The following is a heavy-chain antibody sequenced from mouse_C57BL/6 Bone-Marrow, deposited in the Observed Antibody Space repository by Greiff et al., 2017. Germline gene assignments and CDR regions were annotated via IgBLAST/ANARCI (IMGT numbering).Heavy chain of an antibody. CDR1: GFTFTDYY. CDR2: IRNKANGYTT. J-gene: IGHJ2*01. V-gene: IGHV7-3*01. Sequence: EVQLVESGGGLVQPGGSLSLSCAASGFTFTDYYMSWVRQPPGKALEWLGFIRNKANGYTTEYSASVKGRFTISRDNSQSILYLQMNALRAEDSATYYCARFRDGSPSDDWGQGTTLTVSS. CDR3: ARFRDGSPSDD. D-gene: IGHD1-1*01.